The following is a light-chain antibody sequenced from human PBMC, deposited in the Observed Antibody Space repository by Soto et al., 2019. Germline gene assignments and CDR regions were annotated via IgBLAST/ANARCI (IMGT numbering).Light chain of an antibody. CDR2: LGS. CDR1: QSLQHSNGYNY. V-gene: IGKV2-28*01. CDR3: MQALQTPT. J-gene: IGKJ5*01. Sequence: DIVMTQSPLSLPVIPGEPASISCRSSQSLQHSNGYNYLDWYLQKPGQSPQLLIYLGSNRASGVPDRFSGSGSATDFTLTISRVEAEDVGVYYCMQALQTPTFGQGTRLEIK.